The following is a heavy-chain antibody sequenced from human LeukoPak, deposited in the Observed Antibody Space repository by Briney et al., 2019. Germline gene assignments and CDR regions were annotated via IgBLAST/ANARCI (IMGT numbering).Heavy chain of an antibody. Sequence: GSSVKVSCKASGGTFSSYAISWVRQAPGQGLEWMGGIIPIFGTANYAQKFQGRVTITADESTSTAYMELSGLRSEDTAVYYCAREGCTNGVCYPWFDPWGQGTLVTVSS. CDR3: AREGCTNGVCYPWFDP. CDR2: IIPIFGTA. J-gene: IGHJ5*02. D-gene: IGHD2-8*01. CDR1: GGTFSSYA. V-gene: IGHV1-69*01.